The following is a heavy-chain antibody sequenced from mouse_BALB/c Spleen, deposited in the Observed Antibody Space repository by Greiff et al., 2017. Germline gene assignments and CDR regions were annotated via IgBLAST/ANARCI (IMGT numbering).Heavy chain of an antibody. V-gene: IGHV5-6-4*01. D-gene: IGHD2-14*01. J-gene: IGHJ4*01. CDR1: GFTFSSYT. CDR3: TRGGRYDVGNAMDY. Sequence: EVKLVESGGGLVKPGGSLKLSCAASGFTFSSYTMSWVRQTPEKRLEWVATISSGGSYTYYPDSVKGRFTISRDNAKNTLYLQMSSLKSEDTAMYYCTRGGRYDVGNAMDYWGQGTSVTVSS. CDR2: ISSGGSYT.